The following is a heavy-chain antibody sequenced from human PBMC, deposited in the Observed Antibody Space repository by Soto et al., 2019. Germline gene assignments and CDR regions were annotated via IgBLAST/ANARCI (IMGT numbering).Heavy chain of an antibody. CDR3: ARDILVRGRFNYYYYGMDV. CDR2: ISAYNGNT. Sequence: QVQLVQSGAEVKKPGASVKVSCKASGYTFTSYGISWVRQAPGQGLEWMGWISAYNGNTNYAQKLQGRVTMSTDTSTSTAYMELRSLRSDDTAVYYCARDILVRGRFNYYYYGMDVWGQGTTVTVSS. V-gene: IGHV1-18*04. CDR1: GYTFTSYG. J-gene: IGHJ6*02. D-gene: IGHD6-6*01.